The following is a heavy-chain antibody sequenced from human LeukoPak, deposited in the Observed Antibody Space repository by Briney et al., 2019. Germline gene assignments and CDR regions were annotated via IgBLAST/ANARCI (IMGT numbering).Heavy chain of an antibody. D-gene: IGHD2-2*01. CDR1: GFTFSSYG. J-gene: IGHJ4*02. CDR3: XXXNTPRPGIVVVPAAMNY. CDR2: ISGSGGST. Sequence: GGSLRLSCAASGFTFSSYGMSWVRQAPGKGLEWVSAISGSGGSTYYADSVKGRFTISRDNSKNTLYLQMNSLRAEDTAVYYCXXXNTPRPGIVVVPAAMNYWGQGTLVTVSS. V-gene: IGHV3-23*01.